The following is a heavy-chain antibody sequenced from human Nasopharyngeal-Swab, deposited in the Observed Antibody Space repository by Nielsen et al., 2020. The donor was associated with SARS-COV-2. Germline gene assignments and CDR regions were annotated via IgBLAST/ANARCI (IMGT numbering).Heavy chain of an antibody. CDR2: IYYSGST. J-gene: IGHJ6*02. Sequence: WIRQPPGKGLEWIGSIYYSGSTYYNPSLKSRVTISVDTSKNQFSLKLSSVTAADTAVYYCARRETMITFGGVIAYYYGMDVRGQGTTVTVSS. D-gene: IGHD3-16*02. V-gene: IGHV4-39*01. CDR3: ARRETMITFGGVIAYYYGMDV.